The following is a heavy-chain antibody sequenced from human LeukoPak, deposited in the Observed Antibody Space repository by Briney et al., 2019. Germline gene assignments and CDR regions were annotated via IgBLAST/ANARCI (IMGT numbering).Heavy chain of an antibody. J-gene: IGHJ4*02. CDR2: IIPIFGTA. CDR3: AREKQWLVRGNIFDY. CDR1: RGTFSSYA. V-gene: IGHV1-69*13. D-gene: IGHD6-19*01. Sequence: SVKVSCKASRGTFSSYAISWVRQAPGQGLEWMEGIIPIFGTANYAQKFQGRVTITADESTSTAYMELSSLRSEDTAVYYCAREKQWLVRGNIFDYWGQGTLVTVSS.